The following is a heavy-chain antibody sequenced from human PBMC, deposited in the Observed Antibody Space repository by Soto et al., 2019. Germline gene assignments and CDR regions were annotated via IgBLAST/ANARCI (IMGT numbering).Heavy chain of an antibody. V-gene: IGHV3-30-3*01. Sequence: QVQLVESGGGVVQPGRSLRLSCAASGFTFSSYAMHWVRQAPGKGLEWVAVISYDGSNKYYADSVKGRFTISRDNSKNTLYLQMNSLRAEDTAVYYCARSMVNYYFDYWGQGTLVTVSS. CDR3: ARSMVNYYFDY. D-gene: IGHD5-18*01. CDR2: ISYDGSNK. J-gene: IGHJ4*02. CDR1: GFTFSSYA.